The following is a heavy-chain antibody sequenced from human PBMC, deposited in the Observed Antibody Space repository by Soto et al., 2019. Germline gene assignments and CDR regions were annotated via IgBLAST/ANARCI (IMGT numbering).Heavy chain of an antibody. Sequence: NPSETLSLTCTVSGGSISSGGYYWSWIRQHPGKGLEWIGYIYYSGSTYYNPSLKSRVTISVDTSKNQFSLKLSSVTAADTAVYYCASSYDSRRGYLYYFDYWGQGTLVTVSS. J-gene: IGHJ4*02. CDR2: IYYSGST. CDR3: ASSYDSRRGYLYYFDY. D-gene: IGHD3-22*01. CDR1: GGSISSGGYY. V-gene: IGHV4-31*03.